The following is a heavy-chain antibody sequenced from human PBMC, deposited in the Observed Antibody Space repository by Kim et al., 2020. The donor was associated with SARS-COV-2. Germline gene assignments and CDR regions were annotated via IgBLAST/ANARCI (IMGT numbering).Heavy chain of an antibody. V-gene: IGHV3-9*01. J-gene: IGHJ3*02. CDR2: ISWNSDSI. D-gene: IGHD6-13*01. CDR1: GFTFGDYA. CDR3: AKDRYSRPSAFDI. Sequence: GGSLRLSCAASGFTFGDYAMHWVRQAPGQGLEWVSGISWNSDSIGSADSVKGRFTISRDNAKNSLYLQVNSLRAEDTALYYCAKDRYSRPSAFDIWGQGTMVTVSS.